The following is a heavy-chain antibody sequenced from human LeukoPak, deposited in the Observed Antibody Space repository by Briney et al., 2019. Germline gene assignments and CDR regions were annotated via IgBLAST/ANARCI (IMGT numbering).Heavy chain of an antibody. CDR1: GFTFSSYS. Sequence: GGSLRLSCAASGFTFSSYSMNWVRQAPGKGLEWVSSISSSSSYIYYADSAKGRFTISRDNAKNSLYLQMNSLRAEDTAVYYCARDGIAARPSPGHVDYWGQGTLVTVSS. CDR3: ARDGIAARPSPGHVDY. D-gene: IGHD6-6*01. CDR2: ISSSSSYI. J-gene: IGHJ4*02. V-gene: IGHV3-21*01.